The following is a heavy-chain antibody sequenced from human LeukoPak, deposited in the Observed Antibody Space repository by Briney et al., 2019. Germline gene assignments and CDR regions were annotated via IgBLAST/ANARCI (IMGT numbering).Heavy chain of an antibody. Sequence: SQTLSLTCAISGDSVSSNSAAWNWIRQSPSRGLEWLGRTYYRSKWYNDYAVSVKSRITINPDTSKNQFSLQLNSVTPEDTAVYYCARDTVGGHSPALRYFDWLLYVHYYYYYMDVWGKGTTVTVSS. V-gene: IGHV6-1*01. CDR2: TYYRSKWYN. CDR1: GDSVSSNSAA. D-gene: IGHD3-9*01. J-gene: IGHJ6*03. CDR3: ARDTVGGHSPALRYFDWLLYVHYYYYYMDV.